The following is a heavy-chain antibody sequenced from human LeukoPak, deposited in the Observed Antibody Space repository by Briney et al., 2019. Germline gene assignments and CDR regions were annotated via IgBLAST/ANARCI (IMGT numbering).Heavy chain of an antibody. CDR2: ISAYNGDT. Sequence: ASVKVSCKASGYTFTSYGISWVRQAPGQGLEWMGWISAYNGDTNYAQKLQGRVTMTTDTSTSTAYMELRSLRSDDTAGYYCARVAGSYYDSSGYYLDWGQGTLVSVSS. J-gene: IGHJ4*02. D-gene: IGHD3-22*01. CDR3: ARVAGSYYDSSGYYLD. CDR1: GYTFTSYG. V-gene: IGHV1-18*01.